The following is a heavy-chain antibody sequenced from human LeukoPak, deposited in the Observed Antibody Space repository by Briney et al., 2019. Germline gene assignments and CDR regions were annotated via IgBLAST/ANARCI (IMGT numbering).Heavy chain of an antibody. CDR3: AKDRGSGYNWNDVLDY. D-gene: IGHD1-20*01. J-gene: IGHJ4*02. CDR2: ISYDVSDK. CDR1: GFTFTSYG. V-gene: IGHV3-30*18. Sequence: PGGSLRLSCAASGFTFTSYGMHWVRQAPGKGLEWVAVISYDVSDKYYVDYVKGRFTISRDTSKNTLYLQMNSLRAEDTAVYYCAKDRGSGYNWNDVLDYWGQGTLVTVSS.